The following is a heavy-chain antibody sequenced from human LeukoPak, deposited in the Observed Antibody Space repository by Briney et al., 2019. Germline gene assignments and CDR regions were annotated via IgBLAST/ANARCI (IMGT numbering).Heavy chain of an antibody. CDR1: GFTFSSYW. CDR2: IKKDGSEK. Sequence: GGSLRLSCAASGFTFSSYWMSWVRQAPGKGLEWVANIKKDGSEKYYVDSVKGRFTISRDNSKNTLYLQMNSLRAEDTAVYYCAKEWGASSFNNWFDPWGQGTLVTVSS. D-gene: IGHD6-13*01. V-gene: IGHV3-7*03. J-gene: IGHJ5*02. CDR3: AKEWGASSFNNWFDP.